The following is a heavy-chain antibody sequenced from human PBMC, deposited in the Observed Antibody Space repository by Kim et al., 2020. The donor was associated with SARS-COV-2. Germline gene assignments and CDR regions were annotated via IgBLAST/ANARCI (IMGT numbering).Heavy chain of an antibody. V-gene: IGHV3-33*06. CDR3: AKVGSSSPYFDY. D-gene: IGHD6-13*01. J-gene: IGHJ4*02. Sequence: YYADSVKGRFTISRDNSKNTLYLQMNSLRAEDTAVYYCAKVGSSSPYFDYWGQGTLVTVSS.